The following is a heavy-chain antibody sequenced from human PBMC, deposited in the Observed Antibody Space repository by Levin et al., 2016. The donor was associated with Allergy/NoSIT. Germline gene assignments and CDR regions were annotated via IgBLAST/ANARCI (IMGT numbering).Heavy chain of an antibody. Sequence: VRQAPGQGLEWMGWINPNSGGTNYAQKFQGWVTMTRDTSISTAYMELSRLRSDDTAVYYCARAITGTIGPYYFDYWGQGTLVTVSS. CDR2: INPNSGGT. J-gene: IGHJ4*02. CDR3: ARAITGTIGPYYFDY. V-gene: IGHV1-2*04. D-gene: IGHD1-7*01.